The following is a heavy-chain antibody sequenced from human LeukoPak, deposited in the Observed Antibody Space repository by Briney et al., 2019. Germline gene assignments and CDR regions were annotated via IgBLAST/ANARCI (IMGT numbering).Heavy chain of an antibody. CDR2: ISSSSSTI. CDR1: GFTFSSYS. CDR3: ASEPYDSGSS. J-gene: IGHJ5*02. Sequence: GGSLRLSCAASGFTFSSYSMNWVRQAPGKGLEWVSYISSSSSTIYYADSVKGRFTISRDNSKNTLYLQMNSLRAEDTAVYYCASEPYDSGSSWGQGTLVTVSS. V-gene: IGHV3-48*01. D-gene: IGHD3-10*01.